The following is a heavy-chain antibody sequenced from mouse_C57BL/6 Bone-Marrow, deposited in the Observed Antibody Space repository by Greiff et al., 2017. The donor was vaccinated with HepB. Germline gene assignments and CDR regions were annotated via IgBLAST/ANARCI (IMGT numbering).Heavy chain of an antibody. Sequence: VQLVESGAELARPGASVKLSCKASGYTFTSYGISWVKQRTGQGLEWIGEIYPRSGNTYYNEKFKGKATLTADKSSSTAYMELRSLTSEDSAVYFCARENYYGSSYRYFDVWGTGTTVTVSS. D-gene: IGHD1-1*01. J-gene: IGHJ1*03. CDR1: GYTFTSYG. V-gene: IGHV1-81*01. CDR3: ARENYYGSSYRYFDV. CDR2: IYPRSGNT.